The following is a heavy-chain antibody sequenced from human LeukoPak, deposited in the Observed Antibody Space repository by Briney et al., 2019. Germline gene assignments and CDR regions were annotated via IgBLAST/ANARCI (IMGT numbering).Heavy chain of an antibody. D-gene: IGHD3-10*01. CDR3: AKGLTMVRGVDYYMDV. Sequence: PGGSLRLSCAVSGFTFSSYGMHWVRQAPGKGLEWVAFIRYDGSNKYYADSVKGRFTISRDNSKNTLYLQTNSLRAEDTAVYYCAKGLTMVRGVDYYMDVWGKGTTVTISS. CDR2: IRYDGSNK. V-gene: IGHV3-30*02. CDR1: GFTFSSYG. J-gene: IGHJ6*03.